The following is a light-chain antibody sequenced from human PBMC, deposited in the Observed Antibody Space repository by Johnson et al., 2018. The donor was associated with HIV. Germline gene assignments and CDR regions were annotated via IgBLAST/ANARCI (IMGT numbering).Light chain of an antibody. CDR3: GTWDSSLSAYV. Sequence: QSVLTQPPSVSAAPGQKVTISCSGSSSNIGNNYVSWYQQLPGTAPKLLIYENNKLPSGIPDRFSGSKSGTSATLGITVLQTGDEADYYCGTWDSSLSAYVFGTGTKVTV. CDR2: ENN. CDR1: SSNIGNNY. J-gene: IGLJ1*01. V-gene: IGLV1-51*02.